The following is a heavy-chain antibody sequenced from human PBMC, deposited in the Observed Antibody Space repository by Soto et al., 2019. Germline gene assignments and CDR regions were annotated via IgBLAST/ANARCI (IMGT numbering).Heavy chain of an antibody. Sequence: GXSVKGACNASGYPFTSYDINWGRQATGQGLEWMGWMNPNSGNPGYAQKFQGRVTMTRNTSISTAYMELSSLRSEDTAVYYCARGNRSEKRGYYGMDVWGQGTTVTVSS. CDR3: ARGNRSEKRGYYGMDV. J-gene: IGHJ6*02. V-gene: IGHV1-8*01. CDR1: GYPFTSYD. D-gene: IGHD3-10*01. CDR2: MNPNSGNP.